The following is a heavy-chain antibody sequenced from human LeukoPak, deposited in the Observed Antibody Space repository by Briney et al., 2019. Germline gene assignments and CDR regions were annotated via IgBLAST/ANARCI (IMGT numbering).Heavy chain of an antibody. CDR3: ARGIFYDFYWFDP. V-gene: IGHV6-1*01. CDR1: GDSLSSNSAA. Sequence: SQTLSLTCAISGDSLSSNSAAWNWLRQSPSRGLEWLGRTYYRSKWYNDYAVSVKSRITINPDTSKNQCSLHLNSVTPEDTAVYYCARGIFYDFYWFDPWGQGTLVTVSS. CDR2: TYYRSKWYN. J-gene: IGHJ5*02. D-gene: IGHD3-3*01.